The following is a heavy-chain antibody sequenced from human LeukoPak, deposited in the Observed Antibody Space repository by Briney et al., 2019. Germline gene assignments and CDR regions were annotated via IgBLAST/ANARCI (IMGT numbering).Heavy chain of an antibody. CDR2: IGTAGDT. Sequence: GGSLRLSCAASGFTFSSYDMHWVRQATGKGLEWVSAIGTAGDTYYPGSVKGRFTISRENAKNSLYLQMNSLRAGDTVVYYCARADTASSSYFDYWGQGTLVTVSS. J-gene: IGHJ4*02. D-gene: IGHD6-6*01. CDR3: ARADTASSSYFDY. V-gene: IGHV3-13*01. CDR1: GFTFSSYD.